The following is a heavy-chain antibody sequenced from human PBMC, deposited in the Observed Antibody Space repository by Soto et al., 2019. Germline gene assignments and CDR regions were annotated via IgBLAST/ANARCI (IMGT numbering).Heavy chain of an antibody. CDR3: ARERTSMIVVGTTDY. D-gene: IGHD3-22*01. Sequence: PGGSLRLSCAASGFTFNNYWMHWVRQAPGKGLVWVSRVNSDGSIISYADSVKGRFTTSRDNAKNTLYLQMNSLRAEDTAVYYCARERTSMIVVGTTDYWGQGTLVTVSS. J-gene: IGHJ4*02. CDR1: GFTFNNYW. CDR2: VNSDGSII. V-gene: IGHV3-74*01.